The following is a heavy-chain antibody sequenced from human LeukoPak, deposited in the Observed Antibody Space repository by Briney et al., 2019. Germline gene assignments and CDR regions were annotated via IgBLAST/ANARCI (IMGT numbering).Heavy chain of an antibody. J-gene: IGHJ4*02. V-gene: IGHV3-11*01. CDR3: AIGRDIAVAGPGGYFGH. CDR2: ISPGGETI. CDR1: GFSFSDYH. Sequence: GGSLRLSCAASGFSFSDYHMNWIRQAPGKGLEWLSYISPGGETIYFADSLKGRFTISRDSAKNSLYLQMNSLTADDTAMYYCAIGRDIAVAGPGGYFGHWGQGTLVTVSS. D-gene: IGHD6-19*01.